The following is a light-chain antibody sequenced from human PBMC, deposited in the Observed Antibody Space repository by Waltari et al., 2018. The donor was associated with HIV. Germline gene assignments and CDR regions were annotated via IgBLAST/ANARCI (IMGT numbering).Light chain of an antibody. J-gene: IGKJ4*01. Sequence: EVVLTQSPAKLSLSPGERATLSCTASQSVGRYLAWYQQKPGQSPRLLIYDTATRAAGIPARFSGGVSATDFTLTISSVEPEDSAVYYCQQRSTWPPVTFGGGTRVEIK. CDR3: QQRSTWPPVT. V-gene: IGKV3-11*01. CDR1: QSVGRY. CDR2: DTA.